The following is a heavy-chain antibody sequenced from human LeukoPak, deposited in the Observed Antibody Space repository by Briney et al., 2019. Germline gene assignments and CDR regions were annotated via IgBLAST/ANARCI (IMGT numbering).Heavy chain of an antibody. CDR2: INTNTGNP. J-gene: IGHJ4*02. D-gene: IGHD3-22*01. V-gene: IGHV7-4-1*02. CDR1: GYTFTSYA. CDR3: ARDLNYYDSSGFDY. Sequence: ASVKVSCKAPGYTFTSYAMNWVRQAPGQGLEWMGWINTNTGNPTYAQGFTGRFVFSLDTSVSTAYLQISSLKAEDTAVYYRARDLNYYDSSGFDYWGQGTLVTVSS.